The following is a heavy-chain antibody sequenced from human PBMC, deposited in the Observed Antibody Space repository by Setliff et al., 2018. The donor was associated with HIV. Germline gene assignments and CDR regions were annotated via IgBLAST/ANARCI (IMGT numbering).Heavy chain of an antibody. CDR2: ISYNGIT. Sequence: SETLSLTCSVSGGSMRNYYWSWIRQPPRKGLEWAGYISYNGITTYNPSLKSRVTISVDTSKNQFSLKLSSVTAADTAVYYCARGNWYYDSSGYYDWGQGTLVTVSS. V-gene: IGHV4-59*08. D-gene: IGHD3-22*01. CDR3: ARGNWYYDSSGYYD. J-gene: IGHJ4*02. CDR1: GGSMRNYY.